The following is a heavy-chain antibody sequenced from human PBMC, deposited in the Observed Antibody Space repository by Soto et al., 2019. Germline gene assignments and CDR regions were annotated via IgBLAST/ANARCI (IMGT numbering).Heavy chain of an antibody. Sequence: SETLSLTCTVSGGSISSGDYYWSWIRQPPGKGLEWIGYIYYSGSTYYNPSLKSRVTISVDTSKNQFSLKLSSVTAADTAVYYCARAHSSSSGYFPDYWGQGTVVTVSS. CDR1: GGSISSGDYY. J-gene: IGHJ4*02. CDR2: IYYSGST. D-gene: IGHD3-22*01. V-gene: IGHV4-30-4*01. CDR3: ARAHSSSSGYFPDY.